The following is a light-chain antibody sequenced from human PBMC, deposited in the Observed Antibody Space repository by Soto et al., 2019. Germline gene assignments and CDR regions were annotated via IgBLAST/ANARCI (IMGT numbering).Light chain of an antibody. J-gene: IGLJ2*01. Sequence: QSVLTQPPSTSGTPGQRVTISCSGSSSNIGSNTVSWYQQLPGTAPKVLMYSDNQRPSGVPDRFSGSKSGTSASLAISGLQSEDEDDYFCAAWDDRLNGDVVFGGGTKLTVL. CDR1: SSNIGSNT. CDR3: AAWDDRLNGDVV. V-gene: IGLV1-44*01. CDR2: SDN.